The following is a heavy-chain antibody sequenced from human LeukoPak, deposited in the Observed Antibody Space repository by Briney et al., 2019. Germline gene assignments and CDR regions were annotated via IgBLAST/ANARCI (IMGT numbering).Heavy chain of an antibody. CDR1: GGSISSYY. D-gene: IGHD6-19*01. Sequence: SETLSLACTASGGSISSYYWSWIRQPPGKGLEWIGYIYYSGSTNYNPSLKSRVTISVDTSKNQFSLKLSSVTAADTAVYYCAREAVAGRGPFDYWGQGTLVTVSS. J-gene: IGHJ4*02. V-gene: IGHV4-59*01. CDR3: AREAVAGRGPFDY. CDR2: IYYSGST.